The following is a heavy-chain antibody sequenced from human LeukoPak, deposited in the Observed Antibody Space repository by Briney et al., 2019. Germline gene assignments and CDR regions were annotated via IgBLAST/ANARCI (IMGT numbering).Heavy chain of an antibody. CDR3: ARCSHFYDSSGYYLDDAFDI. CDR2: IYYSGST. J-gene: IGHJ3*02. Sequence: SETLSLTCTVSGGSISSYYWSWIRQPPGKGLEWIGYIYYSGSTNYSPSLKSRVTISVDTSKNQFSLKLSSVTAADTAVYYCARCSHFYDSSGYYLDDAFDIWGQGTMVTVSS. CDR1: GGSISSYY. V-gene: IGHV4-59*01. D-gene: IGHD3-22*01.